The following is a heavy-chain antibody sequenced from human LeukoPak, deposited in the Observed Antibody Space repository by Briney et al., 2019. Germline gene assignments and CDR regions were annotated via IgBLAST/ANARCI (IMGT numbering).Heavy chain of an antibody. CDR3: ARDLYGRNAFDI. CDR2: IYSGGST. V-gene: IGHV3-66*01. D-gene: IGHD2-8*01. J-gene: IGHJ3*02. CDR1: GFTVSSNY. Sequence: GGSLRLSCAASGFTVSSNYMSWVRQAPGKGLEWVSVIYSGGSTYYAASVKGRFTISRDNSKNTLYLQMNSLRAEDTAVYYCARDLYGRNAFDIWGQGTMVTVSS.